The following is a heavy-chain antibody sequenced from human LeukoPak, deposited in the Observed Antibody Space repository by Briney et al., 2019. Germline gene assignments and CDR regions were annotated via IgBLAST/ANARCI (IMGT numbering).Heavy chain of an antibody. CDR2: ISGSGGST. V-gene: IGHV3-23*01. CDR3: AKASTGTTHNWFDP. CDR1: GFTFSSYA. Sequence: GGSLRLSCAASGFTFSSYAVSWVRQAPGKGLEWVSAISGSGGSTYYADSVKGRFTISRDNSKNTLYLQMNSLRAEDTAVYYCAKASTGTTHNWFDPWGQGTLVTVSS. D-gene: IGHD1-1*01. J-gene: IGHJ5*02.